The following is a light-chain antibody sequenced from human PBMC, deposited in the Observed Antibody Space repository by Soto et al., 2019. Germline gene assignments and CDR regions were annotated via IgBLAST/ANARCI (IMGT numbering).Light chain of an antibody. J-gene: IGKJ2*01. Sequence: DVVMTQSPVSLPVTPGETSSISCSSSHNLLQSNGYNYVHWYLQKPGQSPQLLINLASLRASGVPDRFSGSGWGTYFTLTSSRVEADDIGVYYCMQLLQTRTYTFVQGTKVKI. CDR2: LAS. V-gene: IGKV2-28*01. CDR3: MQLLQTRTYT. CDR1: HNLLQSNGYNY.